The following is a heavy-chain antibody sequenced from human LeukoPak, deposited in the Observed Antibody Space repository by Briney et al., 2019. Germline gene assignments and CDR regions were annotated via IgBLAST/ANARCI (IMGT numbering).Heavy chain of an antibody. J-gene: IGHJ1*01. CDR1: GDSIRRGSY. CDR2: IFHSGSI. Sequence: PSETLSLTCTVSGDSIRRGSYWGWIRQPPGKGLEWIATIFHSGSIYTNPSLKSRVTISIDTSKNQVSLSLSSVTAADTAFYYCATVATSFSARFEQWGQGTLVAVSS. D-gene: IGHD2/OR15-2a*01. CDR3: ATVATSFSARFEQ. V-gene: IGHV4-38-2*02.